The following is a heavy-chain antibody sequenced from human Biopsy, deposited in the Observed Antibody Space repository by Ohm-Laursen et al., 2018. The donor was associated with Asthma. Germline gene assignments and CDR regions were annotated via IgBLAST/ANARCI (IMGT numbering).Heavy chain of an antibody. J-gene: IGHJ4*02. D-gene: IGHD7-27*01. CDR1: GYTFTSYY. V-gene: IGHV1-69*13. CDR2: IIPIFGTA. Sequence: SVKVSCNASGYTFTSYYMHWVRQAPGQGLEWMGGIIPIFGTANYAQKFQGRVTITADESTSTAYMELSSLRSEDTAVYYCARSSHINWGGYFDYWGQGTLVTVSS. CDR3: ARSSHINWGGYFDY.